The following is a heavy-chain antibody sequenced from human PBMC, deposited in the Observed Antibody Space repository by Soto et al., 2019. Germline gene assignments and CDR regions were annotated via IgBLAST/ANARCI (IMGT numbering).Heavy chain of an antibody. V-gene: IGHV2-5*02. CDR3: AHSPYYDILTGYFDY. D-gene: IGHD3-9*01. Sequence: QITVKESGPTLVKPTQTLTLTCTFSGFSLSTSGVGVGWIRQPPGKALEWLALIYWDDDKRYSPSLKSRLTITKDTSKNQVVLTMTNMDPVDTATYYSAHSPYYDILTGYFDYWGQGTLVTVSS. CDR1: GFSLSTSGVG. J-gene: IGHJ4*02. CDR2: IYWDDDK.